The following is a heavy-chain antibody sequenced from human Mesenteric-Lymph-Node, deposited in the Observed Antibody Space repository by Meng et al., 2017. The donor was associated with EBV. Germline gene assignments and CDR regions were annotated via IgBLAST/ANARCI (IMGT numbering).Heavy chain of an antibody. J-gene: IGHJ4*02. CDR1: VVSLSCYY. V-gene: IGHV4-34*01. Sequence: QLQLHQCGAGLVKPSHPLPLPCAVPVVSLSCYYWRWILQSPGKGLEWIGEVDHSGGTNYNPSLKSRVTISVDTSKNQFFLKLSSVTAADTAVYYCARALFSSTWYKSFYFDSWGQGTLVTASS. D-gene: IGHD6-13*01. CDR3: ARALFSSTWYKSFYFDS. CDR2: VDHSGGT.